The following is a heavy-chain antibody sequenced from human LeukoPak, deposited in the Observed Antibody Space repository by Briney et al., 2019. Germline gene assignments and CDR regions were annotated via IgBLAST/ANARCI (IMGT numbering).Heavy chain of an antibody. CDR1: GFTFSSYA. D-gene: IGHD2-2*01. V-gene: IGHV3-23*01. Sequence: GGSLRLSCAASGFTFSSYAMSWVRQAPGKGLEWVSAISGSGGSTYFADSVKGRFTISRDNSKNTLYLQMNSLRAEDTAVYYCARVRKDIVVVPGAMRDTYYFDYWGQGTLVTVSS. CDR3: ARVRKDIVVVPGAMRDTYYFDY. CDR2: ISGSGGST. J-gene: IGHJ4*02.